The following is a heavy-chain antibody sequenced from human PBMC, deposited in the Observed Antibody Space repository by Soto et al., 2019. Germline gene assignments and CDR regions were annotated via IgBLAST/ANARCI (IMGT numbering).Heavy chain of an antibody. CDR2: ISGSAFST. CDR1: GFTFSNYA. CDR3: AKNVPPIPSPFGLVIMEFGVDV. Sequence: EVQLSESGGGLVQPGGSLRLSCAASGFTFSNYAMTWVRQAPGKGLEWVSAISGSAFSTYYADSVKGRFTISRDNSKNALDLQMNSLSAEDTPVYYCAKNVPPIPSPFGLVIMEFGVDVWGQGTTVTVSS. V-gene: IGHV3-23*01. D-gene: IGHD3-3*01. J-gene: IGHJ6*02.